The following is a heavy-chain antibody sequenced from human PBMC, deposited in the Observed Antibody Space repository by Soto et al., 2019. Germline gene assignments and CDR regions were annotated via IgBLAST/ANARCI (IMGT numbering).Heavy chain of an antibody. CDR2: IYSGCST. CDR3: ARDRVESGYPEYFQH. CDR1: GFTVSSNY. D-gene: IGHD3-22*01. V-gene: IGHV3-53*01. Sequence: EVQLVESGGGLIQPGGSLRLSCAASGFTVSSNYMSWVRQAPGKGLEWVSVIYSGCSTYYADSVMGRFTISRDTSKKTLYLQMNSLRAEDTAVYYCARDRVESGYPEYFQHWGQGTLVTVSS. J-gene: IGHJ1*01.